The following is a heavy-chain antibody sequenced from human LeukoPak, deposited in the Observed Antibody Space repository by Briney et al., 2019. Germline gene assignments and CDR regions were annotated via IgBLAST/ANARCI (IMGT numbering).Heavy chain of an antibody. Sequence: SQTLSLTCTVSGGSISSGDYYWSWIRQPPGKGLEWIGYSYYTGNTYYTPSLKSRVTISVDTSKNQFSLNLSSVTAADTAVYYCARRLKQLGVYGLDVWGQGTTVTVSS. CDR2: SYYTGNT. V-gene: IGHV4-30-4*01. D-gene: IGHD1-1*01. J-gene: IGHJ6*02. CDR3: ARRLKQLGVYGLDV. CDR1: GGSISSGDYY.